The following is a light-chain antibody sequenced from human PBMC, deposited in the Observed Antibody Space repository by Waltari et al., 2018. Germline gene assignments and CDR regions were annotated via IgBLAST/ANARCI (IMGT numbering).Light chain of an antibody. Sequence: EIVLTQSPGILSLSPGDTDTLSCRASQSVSNNYLAWYQQKPGQAPRLLIYGASSRATGIPDRFSGGGSGTDFTLTISRLEPEDFAVYFCQQYGNSPLTFGGGTEVEIE. CDR3: QQYGNSPLT. CDR2: GAS. V-gene: IGKV3-20*01. J-gene: IGKJ4*01. CDR1: QSVSNNY.